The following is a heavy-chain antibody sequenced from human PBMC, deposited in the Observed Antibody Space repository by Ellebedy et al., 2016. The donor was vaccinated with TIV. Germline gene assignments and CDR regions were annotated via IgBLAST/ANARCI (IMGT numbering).Heavy chain of an antibody. CDR2: IWYDGSNK. D-gene: IGHD5-12*01. CDR1: GFTFSSYG. J-gene: IGHJ6*02. Sequence: GESLKISCAASGFTFSSYGMHWVRQAPGKGLEWVAVIWYDGSNKYYADSVKGRFTISRDNSKNTLYLQMNSLRAEDTAVYYCARDLPDIVVTIRVGYGMDVWGQGTTVTVSS. V-gene: IGHV3-33*01. CDR3: ARDLPDIVVTIRVGYGMDV.